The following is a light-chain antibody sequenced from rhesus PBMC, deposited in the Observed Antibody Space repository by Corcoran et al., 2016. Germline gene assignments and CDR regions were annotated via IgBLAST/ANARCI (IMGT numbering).Light chain of an antibody. Sequence: DIQMTQSPSSLSASVGDRVTITCRARENVNNYLNWYQQKPGKAPKLLIYKASTLQSGVPSRFSGSGSGTDYTFNISSLQHEDVETYYCQHGYGTPFTFGPGTKLDIK. CDR2: KAS. J-gene: IGKJ3*01. CDR1: ENVNNY. V-gene: IGKV1-74*01. CDR3: QHGYGTPFT.